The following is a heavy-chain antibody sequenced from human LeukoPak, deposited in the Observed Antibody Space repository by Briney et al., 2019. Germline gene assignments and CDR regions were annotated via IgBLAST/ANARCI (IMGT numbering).Heavy chain of an antibody. Sequence: SETLSLTCTVSGGSISSYHWSWIRQPPGKGLEWIGYIYYSGSTNYNPSLKSRVTISVDTSRNQFSLKLSSVTAADTAVYYCARGLWFGDENPPYFDYWGQGILVTVS. CDR2: IYYSGST. V-gene: IGHV4-59*08. CDR1: GGSISSYH. D-gene: IGHD3-10*01. CDR3: ARGLWFGDENPPYFDY. J-gene: IGHJ4*02.